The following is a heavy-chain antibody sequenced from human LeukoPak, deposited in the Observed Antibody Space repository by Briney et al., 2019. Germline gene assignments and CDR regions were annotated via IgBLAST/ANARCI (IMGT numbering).Heavy chain of an antibody. CDR3: ARAVRYFDL. CDR1: GGSFSDYY. J-gene: IGHJ2*01. Sequence: SETLSLTCAVYGGSFSDYYWSGIRQPPGKGLEWIGEINHSGSTDYNPSLKSRVTISVDTSKNQFSLRLNSVTAADTAVYYCARAVRYFDLWGRGTLVTVSS. V-gene: IGHV4-34*01. CDR2: INHSGST.